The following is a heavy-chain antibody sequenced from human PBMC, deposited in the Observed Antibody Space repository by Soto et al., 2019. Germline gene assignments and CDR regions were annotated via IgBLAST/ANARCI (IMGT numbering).Heavy chain of an antibody. D-gene: IGHD3-3*01. CDR3: ARGPYVEYDY. Sequence: QVQLQQWGAGLLKPSETLSLTCAVYGGSFSGYYWSWIRQPPGKGLEWIGEINHSGSTNYNPSLKSRVTISVDTSKNHVSLKLSSVTAADTAVYYCARGPYVEYDYWGQGTLVTVSS. CDR2: INHSGST. CDR1: GGSFSGYY. V-gene: IGHV4-34*01. J-gene: IGHJ4*02.